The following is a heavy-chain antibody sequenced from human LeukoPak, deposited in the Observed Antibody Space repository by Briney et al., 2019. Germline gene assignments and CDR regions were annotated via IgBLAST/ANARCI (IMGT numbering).Heavy chain of an antibody. CDR2: ISAKNGNT. Sequence: ASVKVSCKASGYTFISYGISWVRQAPGQGLEWMGWISAKNGNTNYAQKVQGRVTMTTDTSTSTAYMELRSLTSDDTAVYYCARDSRYSIFFDYWGQGTLVTVSS. CDR3: ARDSRYSIFFDY. V-gene: IGHV1-18*01. J-gene: IGHJ4*02. D-gene: IGHD3-16*02. CDR1: GYTFISYG.